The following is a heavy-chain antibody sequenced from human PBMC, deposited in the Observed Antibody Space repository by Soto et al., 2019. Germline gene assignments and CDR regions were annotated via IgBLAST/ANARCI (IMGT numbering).Heavy chain of an antibody. CDR3: ARDPREKYGMDV. V-gene: IGHV3-53*01. CDR2: IYSGGST. Sequence: PGRSLRLSCAASGFIVSSNHMSWVLQAPGKGLEWVSVIYSGGSTYYAGSVKGRFTISRDNSENTLYLQMNRLRVEDTAVYYCARDPREKYGMDVWGQGTTVTVSS. CDR1: GFIVSSNH. J-gene: IGHJ6*02.